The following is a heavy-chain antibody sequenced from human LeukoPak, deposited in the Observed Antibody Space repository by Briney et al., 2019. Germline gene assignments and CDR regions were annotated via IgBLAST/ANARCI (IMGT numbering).Heavy chain of an antibody. J-gene: IGHJ4*02. CDR2: IGTTSTI. Sequence: GVSLRLSCAASGFTLSSFGMNWVRQAPGKGLEWVSYIGTTSTIYYADSVKDRFTISRDNAKNSLYLQMNSLRAEDTAVYYCARDRGYCRGTTCYAYYFDSWGQGTLVTVSS. V-gene: IGHV3-48*04. D-gene: IGHD2-2*01. CDR3: ARDRGYCRGTTCYAYYFDS. CDR1: GFTLSSFG.